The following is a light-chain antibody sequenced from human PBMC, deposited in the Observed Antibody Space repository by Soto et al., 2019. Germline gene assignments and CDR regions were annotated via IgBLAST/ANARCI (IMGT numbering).Light chain of an antibody. CDR2: DAS. Sequence: EIVLTQSPGTLCLSPGERATLSCRASQSVSSSYLAWYQQKPGQAPRLLLYDASTRATGIPARFSGSGSGTDFTLTINRLEPEDFAVYYCQQYANSPITFGQGTRLEIK. V-gene: IGKV3-20*01. CDR3: QQYANSPIT. CDR1: QSVSSSY. J-gene: IGKJ5*01.